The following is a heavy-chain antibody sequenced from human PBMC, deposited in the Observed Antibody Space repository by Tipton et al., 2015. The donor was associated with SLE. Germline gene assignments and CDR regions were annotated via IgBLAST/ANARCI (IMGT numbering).Heavy chain of an antibody. J-gene: IGHJ5*01. CDR1: GGSISSNY. D-gene: IGHD3-10*01. CDR3: ARQGFREFDSSFDS. CDR2: ISTSGST. V-gene: IGHV4-4*07. Sequence: TLSLTCTVSGGSISSNYWSWIRQPAGKGLVWIGRISTSGSTNYNPSLKSRVTMSADTSKNQFSLKLTSLTATDTAVYYCARQGFREFDSSFDSWGQGILVTVSS.